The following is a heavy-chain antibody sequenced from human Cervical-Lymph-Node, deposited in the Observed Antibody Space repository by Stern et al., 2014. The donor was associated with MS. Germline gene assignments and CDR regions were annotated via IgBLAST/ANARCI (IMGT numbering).Heavy chain of an antibody. CDR1: GFSLSTSGVG. V-gene: IGHV2-5*09. CDR3: AHPNSGPGGFGY. Sequence: QVTLKESGPTLVKPTQTLTLTCTFSGFSLSTSGVGVGWIRQPPGKALEWLALIYWDDDKRYGPSLKSRLTITKDTSKNQVVLTVTNMDPVDTATYYCAHPNSGPGGFGYWGQGTLVTVSS. CDR2: IYWDDDK. D-gene: IGHD3-10*01. J-gene: IGHJ4*02.